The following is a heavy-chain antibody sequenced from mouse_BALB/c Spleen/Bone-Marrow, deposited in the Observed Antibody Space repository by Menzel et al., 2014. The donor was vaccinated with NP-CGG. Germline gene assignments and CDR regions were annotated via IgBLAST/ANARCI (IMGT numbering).Heavy chain of an antibody. CDR2: IYPGSGNT. V-gene: IGHV1-63*01. CDR1: GHAFTNYW. CDR3: TRGRSLDY. Sequence: VQLQQSGTELVRPGTSVKISCKASGHAFTNYWLGWVKQRPGHGLEWIGDIYPGSGNTYYNEKFKGKATLTADKSSSTAYMQLSGLTSEDSAVYFCTRGRSLDYWGQGTTLTVSS. J-gene: IGHJ2*01.